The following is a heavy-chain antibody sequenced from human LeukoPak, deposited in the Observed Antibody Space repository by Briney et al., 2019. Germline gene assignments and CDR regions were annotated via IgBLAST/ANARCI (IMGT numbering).Heavy chain of an antibody. CDR2: VYTRGSI. J-gene: IGHJ4*02. CDR3: AKESCSGGSCYIFDY. V-gene: IGHV4-61*02. Sequence: SQTLSLTCTVSGGSVSSDNYYWSWIRQPAGKGLEWIGRVYTRGSINYNPSLEGRVTISVDTSRNQFSLKLSSVTAADTAVYYCAKESCSGGSCYIFDYWGQGTLVTVSS. CDR1: GGSVSSDNYY. D-gene: IGHD2-15*01.